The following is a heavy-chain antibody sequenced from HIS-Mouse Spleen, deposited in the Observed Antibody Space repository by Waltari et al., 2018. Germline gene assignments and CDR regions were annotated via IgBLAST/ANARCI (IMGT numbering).Heavy chain of an antibody. CDR2: ISSSSRYI. CDR1: GFTFSSYS. Sequence: EVQLVESGGGLVKPGGSLRLSCAASGFTFSSYSMNWVRQAPGKELEGVSSISSSSRYIYYADSGKGRFTSSRDNAKNSLYLQMNSLRAEDTAVYYCARGSWNWFDPWGQGTLVTVSS. D-gene: IGHD2-15*01. J-gene: IGHJ5*02. V-gene: IGHV3-21*01. CDR3: ARGSWNWFDP.